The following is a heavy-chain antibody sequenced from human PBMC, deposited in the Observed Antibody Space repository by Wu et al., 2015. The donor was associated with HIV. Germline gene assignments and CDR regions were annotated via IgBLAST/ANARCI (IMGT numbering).Heavy chain of an antibody. V-gene: IGHV1-69*12. CDR1: GGIFSNFG. CDR3: VRDTPLTGQT. J-gene: IGHJ4*02. D-gene: IGHD1-20*01. CDR2: IIPMFKTP. Sequence: QVQLEQSGAEMKKPGSSMKDSCKASGGIFSNFGVSWVRQAPGRGPEWLGGIIPMFKTPNYARDFRGRVTISADESASTVYLELRGLKFGDTAVYFCVRDTPLTGQTWGLGTLVTVSS.